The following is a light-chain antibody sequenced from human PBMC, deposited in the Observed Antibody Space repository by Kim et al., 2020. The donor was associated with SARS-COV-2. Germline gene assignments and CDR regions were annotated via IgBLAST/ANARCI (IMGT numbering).Light chain of an antibody. V-gene: IGLV10-54*01. CDR1: SNNVGNQG. CDR3: SAWDSSLSAVV. J-gene: IGLJ2*01. CDR2: RNN. Sequence: RQTATLTCPGNSNNVGNQGAAWLQQHQGHPPKLLSYRNNNRPSGISERLSASRSGNTASLTITGLQPEDEADYYFSAWDSSLSAVVFGGGTQLTVL.